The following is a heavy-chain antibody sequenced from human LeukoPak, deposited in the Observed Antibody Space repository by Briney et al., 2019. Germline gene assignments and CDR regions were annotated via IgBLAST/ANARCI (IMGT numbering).Heavy chain of an antibody. J-gene: IGHJ4*02. CDR3: ARETSTYYYDSSGYYYGGDFDY. V-gene: IGHV4-61*02. CDR2: IYTSGST. D-gene: IGHD3-22*01. CDR1: GGSISSGSYY. Sequence: PSQTLSLTCTVSGGSISSGSYYWSWIRQPAGKGLEWIGRIYTSGSTNYNPSLKSRVTISVDTSKNQFSLKLSSVTAADTAVYYCARETSTYYYDSSGYYYGGDFDYWGQGTLVTVSS.